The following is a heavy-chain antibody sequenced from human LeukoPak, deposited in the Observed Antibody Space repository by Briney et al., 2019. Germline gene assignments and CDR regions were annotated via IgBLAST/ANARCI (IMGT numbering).Heavy chain of an antibody. CDR1: VGSISSYY. Sequence: NPSETLSLTCTVSVGSISSYYWSWIRQPPGKGLEWIGYIYYSGSTNYNPSLKSRVTISVDTSKNQFSLKLSSVTAADTAVYYCARGGMATVHFDHWRRGTLVTVSS. D-gene: IGHD5-24*01. CDR2: IYYSGST. J-gene: IGHJ4*02. V-gene: IGHV4-59*01. CDR3: ARGGMATVHFDH.